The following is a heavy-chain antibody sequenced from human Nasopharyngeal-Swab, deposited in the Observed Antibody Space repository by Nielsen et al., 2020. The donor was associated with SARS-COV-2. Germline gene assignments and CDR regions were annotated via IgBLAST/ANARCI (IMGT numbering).Heavy chain of an antibody. Sequence: WIRQPPGKGLEWIGYIYHSGSTYYNPSLKSRVTISVDRSKNQFSLKLSSVTAADTAVYYYAREGGYCGGDCPEYFDYWGQGTLVTVSS. J-gene: IGHJ4*02. V-gene: IGHV4-30-2*01. D-gene: IGHD2-21*02. CDR2: IYHSGST. CDR3: AREGGYCGGDCPEYFDY.